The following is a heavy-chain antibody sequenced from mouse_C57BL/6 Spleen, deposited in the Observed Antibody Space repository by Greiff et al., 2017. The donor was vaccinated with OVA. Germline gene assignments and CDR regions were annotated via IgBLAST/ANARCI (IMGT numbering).Heavy chain of an antibody. CDR1: GYTFTSYW. D-gene: IGHD1-1*01. CDR3: ARDSSCFDY. V-gene: IGHV1-69*01. J-gene: IGHJ3*01. CDR2: IDPSDSYT. Sequence: VQLQQPGAELVMPGASVKLSCKASGYTFTSYWMHWVKQRPGQGLEWIGEIDPSDSYTNYNQKFKGKSTLTVDKSSSTAYMQLSSLTSEDSAVYYCARDSSCFDYWGQGTLVTVSA.